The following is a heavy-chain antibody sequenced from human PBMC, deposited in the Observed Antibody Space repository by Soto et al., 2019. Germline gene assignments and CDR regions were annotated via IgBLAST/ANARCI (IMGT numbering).Heavy chain of an antibody. CDR3: ATDTARTYYYYGMDV. V-gene: IGHV5-51*01. CDR1: GYSFTNYW. CDR2: IYPGDSDT. J-gene: IGHJ6*02. D-gene: IGHD5-18*01. Sequence: GESLKISCKGSGYSFTNYWIGWVRQMPGKGLEWMGIIYPGDSDTRYSPSFQGQVTISVDKSISTAYLQWSSLKASDTAMYYCATDTARTYYYYGMDVWGQGTTVTVSS.